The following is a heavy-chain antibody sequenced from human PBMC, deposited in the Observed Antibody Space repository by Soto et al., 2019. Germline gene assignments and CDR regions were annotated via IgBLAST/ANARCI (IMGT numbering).Heavy chain of an antibody. V-gene: IGHV4-30-4*01. Sequence: TLSLTCPVSGDSISSGDYYWSWIRQPPGKGLEWIGYIYYSGSTYYNPSLKSRVTISVDTTKNQFSLKLSSVTAADTAVYYCAESTRGSYFDYWGQGTLVTVSS. CDR3: AESTRGSYFDY. J-gene: IGHJ4*02. CDR2: IYYSGST. CDR1: GDSISSGDYY. D-gene: IGHD2-15*01.